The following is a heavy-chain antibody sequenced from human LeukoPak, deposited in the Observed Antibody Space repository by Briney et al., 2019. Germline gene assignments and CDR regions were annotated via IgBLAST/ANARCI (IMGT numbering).Heavy chain of an antibody. D-gene: IGHD6-13*01. CDR1: GGSISSYY. V-gene: IGHV4-59*08. J-gene: IGHJ4*02. Sequence: TASETLSLTCTVSGGSISSYYWSWIRQPPGKGLEWIGYIYYSGSTNYNPSLKSRVTISVDTSKNQFSLKLSSVTAADTAVYYCAKGHRSSWSYFDYWGQGTLVTVSS. CDR2: IYYSGST. CDR3: AKGHRSSWSYFDY.